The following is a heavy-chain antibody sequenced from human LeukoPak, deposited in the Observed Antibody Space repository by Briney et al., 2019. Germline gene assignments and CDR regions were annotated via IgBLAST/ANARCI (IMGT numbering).Heavy chain of an antibody. CDR2: IYHSGST. J-gene: IGHJ5*02. Sequence: PSGTLSLTCAVSGGSISSSNWWSWVRQPPGKGLEWIGEIYHSGSTNYNPSLKSRVTISVDTSKNQFSLRLSSVTAADTAVYYCASHSAPSSGYLNNYNWFDPWGQGTLVTVSS. D-gene: IGHD3-22*01. V-gene: IGHV4-4*02. CDR1: GGSISSSNW. CDR3: ASHSAPSSGYLNNYNWFDP.